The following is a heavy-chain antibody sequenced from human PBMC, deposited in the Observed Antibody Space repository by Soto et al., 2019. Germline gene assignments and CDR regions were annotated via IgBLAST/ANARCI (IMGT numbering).Heavy chain of an antibody. CDR1: GFTFSSYA. CDR2: ISGSGGST. CDR3: ARVLASSIGSSWPYYYGMDV. Sequence: GGSLRLSCAASGFTFSSYAMSWVRQAPGKGLEWVSAISGSGGSTYYADSVKGRFTISRDNSKNTLYLQMNSLRAEDTAVYYCARVLASSIGSSWPYYYGMDVWGQGTTVTVSS. J-gene: IGHJ6*02. D-gene: IGHD6-13*01. V-gene: IGHV3-23*01.